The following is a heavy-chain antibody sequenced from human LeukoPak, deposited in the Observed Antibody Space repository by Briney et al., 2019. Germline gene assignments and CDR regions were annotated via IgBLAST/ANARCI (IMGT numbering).Heavy chain of an antibody. CDR1: GVTFSTYL. V-gene: IGHV4-34*01. J-gene: IGHJ6*03. Sequence: GSLRLSCAASGVTFSTYLMSWVRQAPGKGREWVGEINHSGSTNYNPSLKSRVTISVDTSKNQFSLKLSSVTAADTAVYYCARNSESYYYYYMAVWGKGTTVTVSS. CDR2: INHSGST. CDR3: ARNSESYYYYYMAV. D-gene: IGHD1-14*01.